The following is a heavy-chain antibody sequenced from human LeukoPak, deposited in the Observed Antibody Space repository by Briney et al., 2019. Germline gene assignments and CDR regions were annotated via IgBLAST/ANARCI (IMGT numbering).Heavy chain of an antibody. J-gene: IGHJ4*02. CDR3: ARQALGSGSYFDY. Sequence: PGGSLRLSCAASRFTFSSYSMNWVRQAPGKGLEWVSSISSSSSYIYYADSVKGRFTISRDNAKNSLYLQMNSLRAEDTAVYYCARQALGSGSYFDYWGQGTLVTVSS. V-gene: IGHV3-21*01. CDR1: RFTFSSYS. CDR2: ISSSSSYI. D-gene: IGHD1-26*01.